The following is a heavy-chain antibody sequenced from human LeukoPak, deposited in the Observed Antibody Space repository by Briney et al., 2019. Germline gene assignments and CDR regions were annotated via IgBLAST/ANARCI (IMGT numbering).Heavy chain of an antibody. V-gene: IGHV1-69*04. CDR3: ATGGPWYIGSSGYYFTDD. CDR2: IIPILNEV. D-gene: IGHD3-22*01. CDR1: GGAFSSYA. Sequence: ASVTVSCKVSGGAFSSYAISWVRQAPGQGLEWMGRIIPILNEVNYVQNFQGRLTFTADTSTTTAYMELRSLRSEDTAVYYCATGGPWYIGSSGYYFTDDWGQGTLVIVSS. J-gene: IGHJ4*02.